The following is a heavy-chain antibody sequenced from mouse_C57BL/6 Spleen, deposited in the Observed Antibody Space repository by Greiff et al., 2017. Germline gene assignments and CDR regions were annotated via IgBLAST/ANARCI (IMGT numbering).Heavy chain of an antibody. J-gene: IGHJ2*01. Sequence: VMLVESGAELARPGASVKLSCKASGYTFTSYGISWVKQRTGQGLEWIGEIYPRSGNTYYNEKFKGKATLTADKSSSTAYMELRSLTSEDSAVYFCARYRDHYFDYWGQGTTLTVSS. CDR1: GYTFTSYG. D-gene: IGHD3-1*01. V-gene: IGHV1-81*01. CDR3: ARYRDHYFDY. CDR2: IYPRSGNT.